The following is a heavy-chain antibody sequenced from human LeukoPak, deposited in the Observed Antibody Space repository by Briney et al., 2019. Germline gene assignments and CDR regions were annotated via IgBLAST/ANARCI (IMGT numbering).Heavy chain of an antibody. CDR2: ISDDGSGE. Sequence: GGSLRLSCEASGAIFSVFALHWVRQAPGKGVEWVAVISDDGSGEYYADSVKGRFTVSRDNSKNTVFLQMNSLRAEDSAVYYCASSLLLFAPGGSWGQGTLVTVSS. CDR3: ASSLLLFAPGGS. CDR1: GAIFSVFA. V-gene: IGHV3-30*17. D-gene: IGHD2/OR15-2a*01. J-gene: IGHJ5*02.